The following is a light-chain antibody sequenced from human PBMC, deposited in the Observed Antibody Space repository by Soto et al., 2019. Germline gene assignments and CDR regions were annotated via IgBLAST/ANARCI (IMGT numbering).Light chain of an antibody. J-gene: IGKJ2*01. CDR3: QQSYSTPYT. V-gene: IGKV1-39*01. CDR2: AAS. Sequence: DIQMTQSPSSLSASVGDRVTITCRASQSSNSYLNWYQQKPGKTPKLLIYAASSLQSGVPSRFSGSGSGTDFTLTISSLQPEDFATYYFQQSYSTPYTFGQGTKLEIK. CDR1: QSSNSY.